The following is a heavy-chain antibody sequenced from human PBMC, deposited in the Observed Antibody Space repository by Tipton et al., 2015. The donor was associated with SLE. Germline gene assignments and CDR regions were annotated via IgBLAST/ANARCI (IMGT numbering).Heavy chain of an antibody. CDR2: IYHSGST. J-gene: IGHJ6*02. V-gene: IGHV4-30-2*01. Sequence: TLSLTCNVSGGSISSGFYSWSWIRQPPGKGLEWIGYIYHSGSTYYDPSFQSRVTISMDRSKNQFSLRLRSVTAADTAVYYCTRGGFREPDYYYYGMDVWGQGTTVTVSS. D-gene: IGHD1-14*01. CDR3: TRGGFREPDYYYYGMDV. CDR1: GGSISSGFYS.